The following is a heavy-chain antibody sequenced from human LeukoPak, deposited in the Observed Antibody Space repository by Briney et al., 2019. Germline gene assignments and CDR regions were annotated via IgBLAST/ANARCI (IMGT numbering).Heavy chain of an antibody. D-gene: IGHD3-10*01. CDR2: INHSGST. Sequence: SETLSLTCAAYGGSFSGYYWSWIRQPPGKGLEWIGEINHSGSTNYNPSLKSRVTISVDTSKNQFSLKLSSVTAADRAVYYCARGRVVRGVMAYWGQGTLVTVSS. CDR1: GGSFSGYY. V-gene: IGHV4-34*01. CDR3: ARGRVVRGVMAY. J-gene: IGHJ4*02.